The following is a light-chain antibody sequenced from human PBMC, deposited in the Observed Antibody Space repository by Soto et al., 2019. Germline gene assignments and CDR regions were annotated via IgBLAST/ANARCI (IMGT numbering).Light chain of an antibody. CDR3: QQYDSLVT. J-gene: IGKJ5*01. CDR2: AAS. V-gene: IGKV1-33*01. Sequence: DIQMTQSPSSLSASVGDRVTITCQASQDIDNYVNWYQQKPGKAPKLLIHAASNLETGVPSRFSGSGSGTAFSFTSSSLQPEDLATYYCQQYDSLVTFGQGTRLEMK. CDR1: QDIDNY.